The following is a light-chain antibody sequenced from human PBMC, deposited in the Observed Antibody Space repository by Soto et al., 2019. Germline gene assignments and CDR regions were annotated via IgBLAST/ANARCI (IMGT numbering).Light chain of an antibody. CDR2: AAS. Sequence: DIQMTQSPSSLSASVGDRVTITCRASQGISTNLAWYQQKPGKVPKLLIYAASTLQSGVPSRFSGSGSGTDFTLTISSLQPEDVATYYSQKYNSVPFTFGPGTKVDIK. J-gene: IGKJ3*01. V-gene: IGKV1-27*01. CDR1: QGISTN. CDR3: QKYNSVPFT.